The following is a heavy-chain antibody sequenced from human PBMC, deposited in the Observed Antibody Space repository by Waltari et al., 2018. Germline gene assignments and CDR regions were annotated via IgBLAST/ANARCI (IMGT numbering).Heavy chain of an antibody. Sequence: QVQLVESGGGVVQPGRSLRLSCSAAGSTFSSHGMHWVRQAPGKGLEWVAVIWYDGSNKYYADSVKGRFTISRDNSKNTLYLQMNSLRAEDTAVYYCARGASEGPEGAFDIWGQGTMVTVSS. V-gene: IGHV3-33*01. CDR2: IWYDGSNK. CDR3: ARGASEGPEGAFDI. J-gene: IGHJ3*02. CDR1: GSTFSSHG.